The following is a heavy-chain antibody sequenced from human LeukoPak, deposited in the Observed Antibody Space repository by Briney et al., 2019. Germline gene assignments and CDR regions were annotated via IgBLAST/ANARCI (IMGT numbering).Heavy chain of an antibody. D-gene: IGHD2-2*01. CDR2: ISGSGGST. CDR1: GFTFSSYA. V-gene: IGHV3-23*01. J-gene: IGHJ6*03. Sequence: GGSLRLSCAGSGFTFSSYAMSWVRQAPGKGLEWVSAISGSGGSTYYADSVKGRFTISRDNSKNTLYLQMNSLRAEDTAVYYCAKFSSRPYYYMDVWGKGTTVTVSS. CDR3: AKFSSRPYYYMDV.